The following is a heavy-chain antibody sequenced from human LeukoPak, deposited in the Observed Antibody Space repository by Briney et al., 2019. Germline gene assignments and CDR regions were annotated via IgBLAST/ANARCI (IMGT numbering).Heavy chain of an antibody. Sequence: NPGGSLRLSCAASGFTFSSYSMNWVRQAPGKGLEWVSSISSSSSYIYYADSVKGRFTISRDNAKNSLYLQMNSLRAEDTAVYYCARDELGYCSSTSCPRNYDMDVWGKGTTVTVSS. CDR2: ISSSSSYI. V-gene: IGHV3-21*01. D-gene: IGHD2-2*03. CDR1: GFTFSSYS. CDR3: ARDELGYCSSTSCPRNYDMDV. J-gene: IGHJ6*04.